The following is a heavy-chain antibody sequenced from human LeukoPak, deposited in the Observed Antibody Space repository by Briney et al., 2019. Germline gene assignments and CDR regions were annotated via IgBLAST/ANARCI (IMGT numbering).Heavy chain of an antibody. CDR1: GFTLSSYW. CDR2: INEDGSKK. CDR3: VRAIAAAGAY. D-gene: IGHD6-13*01. Sequence: GGSLRLSCAASGFTLSSYWISWVRQAPGKGLEWVANINEDGSKKYHVDSVKGRFTISRDNVKNAVFLQMNSLRAEDTAVYYCVRAIAAAGAYWGPGTLVTVSS. V-gene: IGHV3-7*04. J-gene: IGHJ4*02.